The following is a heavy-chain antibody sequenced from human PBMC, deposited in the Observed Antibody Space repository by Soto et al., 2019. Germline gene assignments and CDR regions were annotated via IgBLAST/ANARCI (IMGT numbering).Heavy chain of an antibody. CDR1: GFTFSSYA. D-gene: IGHD6-6*01. CDR3: AGSLIAARPVDFDY. V-gene: IGHV3-23*01. Sequence: LRLSCAASGFTFSSYAMSWVRQAPGKGLEWVSAISGSGGSTYYADSVKGRFTISRDNSKNTLYLQMNSLRAEDTAVYYCAGSLIAARPVDFDYWGQGTLVTVSS. J-gene: IGHJ4*02. CDR2: ISGSGGST.